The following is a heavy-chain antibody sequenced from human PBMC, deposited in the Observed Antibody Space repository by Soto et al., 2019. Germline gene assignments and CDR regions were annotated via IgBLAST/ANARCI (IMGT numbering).Heavy chain of an antibody. J-gene: IGHJ4*02. V-gene: IGHV3-33*01. CDR2: VYYDGSIE. CDR1: GFTFSSYG. Sequence: QVQLVESGGGVVQPGRSLRLSCAASGFTFSSYGMHWVRQAPGKGLEWVAFVYYDGSIEYYTDSVKGRFTISRDNSKNTVDLQMYSLRAEDTAVYYCARYFGTSGWFYYFDYWGQGTPVTVSS. CDR3: ARYFGTSGWFYYFDY. D-gene: IGHD6-19*01.